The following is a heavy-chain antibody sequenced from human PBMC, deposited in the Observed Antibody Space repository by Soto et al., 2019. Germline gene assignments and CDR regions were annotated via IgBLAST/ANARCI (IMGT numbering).Heavy chain of an antibody. D-gene: IGHD5-18*01. Sequence: PGESLKISCNGSGYSFTSYCISLVLQMPGKGLEWMGRIDPSDSYTNYSPSFQGHVTISADKSISTAYLQWSSLKASDTAMYYCARHQRGYSYDLIVSYGMDVWGQGTTVTVSS. V-gene: IGHV5-10-1*01. CDR2: IDPSDSYT. CDR1: GYSFTSYC. J-gene: IGHJ6*02. CDR3: ARHQRGYSYDLIVSYGMDV.